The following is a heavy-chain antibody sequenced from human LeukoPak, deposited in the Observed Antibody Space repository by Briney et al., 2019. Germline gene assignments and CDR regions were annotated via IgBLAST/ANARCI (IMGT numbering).Heavy chain of an antibody. V-gene: IGHV3-23*01. Sequence: GGSLRLSCAASGFSFSSFVMNWVRQSPGKGLEWVTGISDSGGRTYYSDSVNGRFTISRDNSKNTLFLQMNSLRAEDTAVYYCAKDRIGVLPDAFDIWGQGTMVTVSS. J-gene: IGHJ3*02. CDR1: GFSFSSFV. CDR3: AKDRIGVLPDAFDI. CDR2: ISDSGGRT. D-gene: IGHD3-3*01.